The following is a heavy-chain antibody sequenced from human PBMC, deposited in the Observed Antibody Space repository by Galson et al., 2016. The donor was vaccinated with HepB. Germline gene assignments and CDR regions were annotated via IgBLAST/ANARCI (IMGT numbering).Heavy chain of an antibody. V-gene: IGHV3-23*01. J-gene: IGHJ6*03. CDR2: LGSSGRST. Sequence: SLRLSCAASGFTFGSYAMSWVRQAPGKGLEWVSTLGSSGRSTYYADSVKGRFTISRDTSKNTLYLQMNNLRAEDTALHYCAKFRGADYSNYYMDVWGKGTTVTVSS. D-gene: IGHD1-26*01. CDR1: GFTFGSYA. CDR3: AKFRGADYSNYYMDV.